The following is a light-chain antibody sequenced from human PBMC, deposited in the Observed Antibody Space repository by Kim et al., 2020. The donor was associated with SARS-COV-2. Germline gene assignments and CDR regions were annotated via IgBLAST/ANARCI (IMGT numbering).Light chain of an antibody. CDR1: QTVSTN. V-gene: IGKV3-15*01. CDR3: QQYNHWPTYS. Sequence: VTQGDRATLACTASQTVSTNLAWYQQRPGQAPRLLIYATFIMAAGIPARVSGSGSGTEFPLTISSLQSEDSAAYFCQQYNHWPTYSFGQGTKLEI. CDR2: ATF. J-gene: IGKJ2*03.